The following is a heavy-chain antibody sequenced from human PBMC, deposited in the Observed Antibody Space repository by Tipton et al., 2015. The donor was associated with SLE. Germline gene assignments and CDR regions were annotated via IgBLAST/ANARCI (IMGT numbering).Heavy chain of an antibody. CDR2: IYPGDSDT. CDR3: ARSTECDYGDYPPPVDY. J-gene: IGHJ4*02. V-gene: IGHV5-51*01. Sequence: VQLVQSGAEVKKPGESLKISCKGSGYSFTNYWIAWVRQMPGKGLEWMGVIYPGDSDTRYSPSFQGQVTISADKSISTAYRQWSSLKASDTAMYYCARSTECDYGDYPPPVDYWGQGTLVTVSS. D-gene: IGHD4-17*01. CDR1: GYSFTNYW.